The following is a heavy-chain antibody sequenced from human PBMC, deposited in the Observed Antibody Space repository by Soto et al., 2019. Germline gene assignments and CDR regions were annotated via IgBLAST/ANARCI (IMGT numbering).Heavy chain of an antibody. CDR1: GGTFSSYA. D-gene: IGHD3-22*01. Sequence: GASVKVSCKASGGTFSSYAISWVRQAPGQGLERLGGIIPIFGTANYAQKFQGRVTITADESTSTAYMELSSLRSEDTAVYYCASGVAFYYDSSGYKTYYFDYWGQGTLVTVSS. V-gene: IGHV1-69*13. CDR3: ASGVAFYYDSSGYKTYYFDY. J-gene: IGHJ4*02. CDR2: IIPIFGTA.